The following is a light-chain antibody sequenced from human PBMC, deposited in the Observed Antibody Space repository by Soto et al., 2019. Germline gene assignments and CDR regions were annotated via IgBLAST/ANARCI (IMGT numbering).Light chain of an antibody. CDR2: GAS. Sequence: VVMTQIPATVSVSPGERVTLSCRASQIMTSNLAWYQQKPGQAPRLLIHGASTRATGVPGRFSGGGSGTDFTLTISSLQSEDVAVYYCHQYNNWPPAFGQGTKVEIK. V-gene: IGKV3-15*01. CDR3: HQYNNWPPA. CDR1: QIMTSN. J-gene: IGKJ1*01.